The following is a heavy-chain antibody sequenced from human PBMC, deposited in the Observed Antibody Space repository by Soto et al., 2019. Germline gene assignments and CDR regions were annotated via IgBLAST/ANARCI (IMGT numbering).Heavy chain of an antibody. Sequence: QVQLVQSGAEVMKPGSSVKVSCKASGVTFSRHAISWVRQAPGQGLEWMGGIIPIFGTANHAQKFQGRVTIIADESTSTVYMELSSLRSEDTAMYYCARGWGYDSNDYYYAYWGQGTLVIVSS. CDR3: ARGWGYDSNDYYYAY. J-gene: IGHJ4*02. CDR2: IIPIFGTA. CDR1: GVTFSRHA. V-gene: IGHV1-69*01. D-gene: IGHD3-22*01.